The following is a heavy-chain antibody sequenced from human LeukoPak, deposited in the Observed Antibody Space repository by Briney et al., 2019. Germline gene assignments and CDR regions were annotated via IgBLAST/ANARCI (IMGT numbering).Heavy chain of an antibody. J-gene: IGHJ4*02. CDR3: AKGDDDYYDSTGYPGY. D-gene: IGHD3-22*01. CDR1: GFTFSSYG. V-gene: IGHV3-33*06. CDR2: IWYDGSNK. Sequence: GGSLRLSCAASGFTFSSYGMHWVRQGPGKGLEWVGVIWYDGSNKNYAHSVKGRFTISRDNSKNTLYLQMNSLRAEDTAVYYCAKGDDDYYDSTGYPGYWGQGTLVTVSS.